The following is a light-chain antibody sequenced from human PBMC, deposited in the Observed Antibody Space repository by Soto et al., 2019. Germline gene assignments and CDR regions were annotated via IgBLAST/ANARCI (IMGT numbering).Light chain of an antibody. V-gene: IGKV1-39*01. CDR1: QSVSTN. CDR2: ATS. CDR3: QQSYNAPHT. J-gene: IGKJ2*01. Sequence: DIQMTQSPLSLSASVGDRVSITCRASQSVSTNLNWFQQKPGKAPKLLIYATSNLHSGIPSRFSGSGSGTDFPLTISSLQPEDFASYYCQQSYNAPHTFGPGTRVEIK.